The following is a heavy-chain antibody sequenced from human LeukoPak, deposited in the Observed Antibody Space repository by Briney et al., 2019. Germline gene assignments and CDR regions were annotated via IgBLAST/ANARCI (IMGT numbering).Heavy chain of an antibody. CDR3: AGGSSGWSELDY. CDR2: IWYDGSDK. CDR1: GFTFSRYG. Sequence: GGSLRLSCAASGFTFSRYGMHWVRQAPGKGLEWVAVIWYDGSDKYYAASVRGRFTIFRDNSKSTLYLQMNNLRVEDTAVYYCAGGSSGWSELDYWGRGTLVAVSS. J-gene: IGHJ4*02. D-gene: IGHD6-25*01. V-gene: IGHV3-33*01.